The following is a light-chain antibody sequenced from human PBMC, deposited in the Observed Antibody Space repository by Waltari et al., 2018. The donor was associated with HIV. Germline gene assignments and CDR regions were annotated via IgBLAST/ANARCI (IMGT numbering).Light chain of an antibody. CDR1: SSDVGGYNY. J-gene: IGLJ3*02. V-gene: IGLV2-14*01. CDR3: SSYTSSSTLRV. Sequence: QSALTQPASVSGSPGQSITISCTGTSSDVGGYNYVSWYQQHPGKAPKLMLYEVSNRPSGVSKRCSGSKSGNTASLTISGLQAEDEADYYCSSYTSSSTLRVFGGGTKLTVL. CDR2: EVS.